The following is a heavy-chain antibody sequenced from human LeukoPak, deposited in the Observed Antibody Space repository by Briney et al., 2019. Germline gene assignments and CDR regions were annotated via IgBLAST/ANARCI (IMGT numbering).Heavy chain of an antibody. CDR3: AREVPAAYYFDY. Sequence: SETLSLTCAVYGGSFSGYYWSWIRPPPGKGLEWIGEINHSGSTNYNTSLKSPVTISVDTSKNQCSLKPSSVTAADTAMYYCAREVPAAYYFDYWGQGTLVTVSS. CDR1: GGSFSGYY. CDR2: INHSGST. J-gene: IGHJ4*02. D-gene: IGHD2-2*01. V-gene: IGHV4-34*01.